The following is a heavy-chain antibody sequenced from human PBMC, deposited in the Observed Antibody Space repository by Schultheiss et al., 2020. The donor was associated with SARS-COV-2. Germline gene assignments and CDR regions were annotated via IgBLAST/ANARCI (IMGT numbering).Heavy chain of an antibody. CDR1: GFTFSSYW. CDR2: IKQDGSEK. CDR3: ARDQGSSWPRDYYYGMDV. J-gene: IGHJ6*02. V-gene: IGHV3-7*01. D-gene: IGHD6-13*01. Sequence: GGSLRLSCAASGFTFSSYWMSWVRQAPGKGLEWVANIKQDGSEKYYVDSVKGRFTISRDNAKNSLYLQMNSLRAEDTAVYYCARDQGSSWPRDYYYGMDVWGQGTTVTV.